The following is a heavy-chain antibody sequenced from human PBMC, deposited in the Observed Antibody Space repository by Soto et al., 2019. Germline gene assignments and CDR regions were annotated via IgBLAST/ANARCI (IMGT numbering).Heavy chain of an antibody. CDR1: GGTFSSYA. Sequence: QVQLVQSGAEVKKPGSSVKVSCKASGGTFSSYAISWVRQAPGQGLEWMGGSIPIFGTANYAQKFQGGVTMTADESTSPAYMELSILRSEDTAVDYCPEGRSCTNGVCSTALDSWGQGPLVTVSS. J-gene: IGHJ4*02. V-gene: IGHV1-69*01. CDR2: SIPIFGTA. D-gene: IGHD2-8*01. CDR3: PEGRSCTNGVCSTALDS.